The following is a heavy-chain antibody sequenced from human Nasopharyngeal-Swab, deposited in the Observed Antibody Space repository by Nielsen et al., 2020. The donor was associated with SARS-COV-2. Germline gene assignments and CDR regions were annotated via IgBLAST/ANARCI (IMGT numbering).Heavy chain of an antibody. CDR2: ISSDESTT. CDR1: GFSFSIYW. J-gene: IGHJ4*02. D-gene: IGHD7-27*01. CDR3: AKNGGGLTGDLYYFDY. Sequence: GESLKISCAAPGFSFSIYWMHWVRQPPGKGLVWVSGISSDESTTTYADSVKGRFTISRDNAKNSLYLQMNSLRAEDTALYYCAKNGGGLTGDLYYFDYWGQGTLVTVSS. V-gene: IGHV3-74*01.